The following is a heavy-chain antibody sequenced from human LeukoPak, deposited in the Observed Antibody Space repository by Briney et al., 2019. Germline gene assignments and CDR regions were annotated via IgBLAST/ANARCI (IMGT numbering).Heavy chain of an antibody. J-gene: IGHJ4*02. CDR3: ARDGLYDYVWGSYRS. Sequence: GGSLRLSCAASGFTFSSYSMNWVRQAPGKGLEWVSSISSSSSYIYYADSVKGRFTISRDNAKNSLYLQMNSLRAEDTAVYYCARDGLYDYVWGSYRSGGQGTLVTVSS. D-gene: IGHD3-16*02. CDR1: GFTFSSYS. V-gene: IGHV3-21*01. CDR2: ISSSSSYI.